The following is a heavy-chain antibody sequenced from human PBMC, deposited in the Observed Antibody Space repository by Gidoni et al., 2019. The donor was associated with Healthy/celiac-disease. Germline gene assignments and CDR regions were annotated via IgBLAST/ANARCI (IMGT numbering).Heavy chain of an antibody. Sequence: EVQLVESGGGLVQPGRSLRLSCAASGFTFDDYAMHWVRQAPGKGLEWVSGISWNSGSIGYADSVKGRFTISRDNAKNSLYLQMNSLRAKDTALYYCAKDPVGTSPFDPWGQGTLVTVSS. CDR2: ISWNSGSI. CDR1: GFTFDDYA. D-gene: IGHD2-2*01. J-gene: IGHJ5*02. V-gene: IGHV3-9*01. CDR3: AKDPVGTSPFDP.